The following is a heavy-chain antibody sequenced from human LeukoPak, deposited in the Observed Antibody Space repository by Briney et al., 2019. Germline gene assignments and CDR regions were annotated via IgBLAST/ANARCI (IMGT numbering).Heavy chain of an antibody. D-gene: IGHD3-10*01. CDR3: VRGGIVGGWFDP. V-gene: IGHV3-7*01. J-gene: IGHJ5*02. CDR1: GFIFGDYW. Sequence: PGGSLRLSCEASGFIFGDYWMSWVRQTPGKGLEWVANIKTDGSENFYVDSVRGRFTISRDNAKNSLYLHMNSLRADDMAVYYCVRGGIVGGWFDPWGQGTLVTVSS. CDR2: IKTDGSEN.